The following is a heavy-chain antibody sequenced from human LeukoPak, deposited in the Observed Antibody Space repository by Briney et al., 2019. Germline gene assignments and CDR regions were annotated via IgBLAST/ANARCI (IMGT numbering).Heavy chain of an antibody. V-gene: IGHV1-8*03. CDR3: ARGLYDFWSGYYGY. Sequence: ASVKVSCKASGYTFTSYDINWVRQATGQGLEWMGWMNPNSGNTGYAQKFQGRVTITRNTSISTAYMELSSLRSEDTAVYYCARGLYDFWSGYYGYWGQGTLATVSS. CDR2: MNPNSGNT. CDR1: GYTFTSYD. D-gene: IGHD3-3*01. J-gene: IGHJ4*02.